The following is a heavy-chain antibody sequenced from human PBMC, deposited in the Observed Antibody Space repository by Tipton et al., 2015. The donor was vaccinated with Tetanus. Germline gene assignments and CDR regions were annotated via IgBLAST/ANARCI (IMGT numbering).Heavy chain of an antibody. J-gene: IGHJ3*02. CDR3: AKGSGGSKRGALDI. CDR2: FSVAASTA. Sequence: SLRLSCAASGFMFSNYAMTWVRQAPGKGLEWVSTFSVAASTAYYTDSVKGRFSISRDIFKNTLFLQMNSLRADDTAVYYCAKGSGGSKRGALDIWGQGTLVTVSS. V-gene: IGHV3-23*01. D-gene: IGHD1-26*01. CDR1: GFMFSNYA.